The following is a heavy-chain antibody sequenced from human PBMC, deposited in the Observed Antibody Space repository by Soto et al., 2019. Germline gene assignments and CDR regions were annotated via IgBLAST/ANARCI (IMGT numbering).Heavy chain of an antibody. CDR3: GRDRKSTIFGVVRDYGMDV. Sequence: PSETLSLTCTVSGGSISSGGYYWSWIRHHPGKGLEWIGYIYYSGSTYYNPSLKSRVTISVDTSKNQFSLKLSSVTAADTAVYYCGRDRKSTIFGVVRDYGMDVWGQGTTVTVSS. J-gene: IGHJ6*02. V-gene: IGHV4-31*03. CDR2: IYYSGST. D-gene: IGHD3-3*01. CDR1: GGSISSGGYY.